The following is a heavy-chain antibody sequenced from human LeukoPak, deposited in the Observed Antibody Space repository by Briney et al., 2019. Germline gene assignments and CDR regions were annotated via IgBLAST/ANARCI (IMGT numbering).Heavy chain of an antibody. CDR2: ITSKTDGGTT. D-gene: IGHD1-26*01. Sequence: PGGSLRLSCAASGFTFSNAWMSWVRQAPGKGLEWVGRITSKTDGGTTDYAAPVKGRFTISRDDSKNTLYLQMNSLKTEDTAVYYCTTEIVGATVVGYFDYWGQGTLVTVSS. J-gene: IGHJ4*02. CDR1: GFTFSNAW. V-gene: IGHV3-15*01. CDR3: TTEIVGATVVGYFDY.